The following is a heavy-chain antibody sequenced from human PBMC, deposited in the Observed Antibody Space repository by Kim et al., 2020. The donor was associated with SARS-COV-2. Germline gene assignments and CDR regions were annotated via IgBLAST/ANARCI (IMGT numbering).Heavy chain of an antibody. CDR2: INHSGST. CDR3: ARAVKGKLERRMFSWFDP. Sequence: SETLSLTCAVYGGSFSGYYWSWIRQPPGKGLEWIGEINHSGSTNYNPSLKSRVTISVDTSKNQFSLKLSSVTAADTAVYYCARAVKGKLERRMFSWFDPWGQGTLVTVSS. D-gene: IGHD1-1*01. V-gene: IGHV4-34*01. CDR1: GGSFSGYY. J-gene: IGHJ5*02.